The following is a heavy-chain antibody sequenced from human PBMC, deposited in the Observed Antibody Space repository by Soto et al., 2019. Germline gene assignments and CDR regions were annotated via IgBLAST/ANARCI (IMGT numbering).Heavy chain of an antibody. V-gene: IGHV1-8*01. CDR1: GYTFTSYD. CDR3: ARGKSAARQPAVADY. D-gene: IGHD6-6*01. J-gene: IGHJ4*02. CDR2: MNPNSGNT. Sequence: QVQLVQSGAEVKKPGASVKVSCKSSGYTFTSYDINWVRQATGQGLEWMGWMNPNSGNTGYEQKYQGRVTMTRNTSISTAYMELSSLRADDTAVYYCARGKSAARQPAVADYWGQGTLVTVSS.